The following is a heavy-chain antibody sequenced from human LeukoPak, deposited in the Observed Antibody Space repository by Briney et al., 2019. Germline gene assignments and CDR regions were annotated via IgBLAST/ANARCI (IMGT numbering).Heavy chain of an antibody. CDR3: AREIVTLNCSSGSCYSFRLAFDI. Sequence: PSETLSLTCTVSGGSISSGDYYWSWIRQPPGKGLEWIGNIYYSGSTYYNPSLKSRVTISVDTSKNQFSLKLSSVTAADTAVYYCAREIVTLNCSSGSCYSFRLAFDIWGQGTMVTVSS. CDR2: IYYSGST. D-gene: IGHD2-15*01. J-gene: IGHJ3*02. V-gene: IGHV4-30-4*01. CDR1: GGSISSGDYY.